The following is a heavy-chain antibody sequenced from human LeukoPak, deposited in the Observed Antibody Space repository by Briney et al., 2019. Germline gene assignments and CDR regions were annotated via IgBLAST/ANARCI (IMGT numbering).Heavy chain of an antibody. J-gene: IGHJ4*02. Sequence: GGSLTLSCAASGSTVSSNYMSWVRQAPGKRLEWVSVIYSGVSTYYEDSVKGRFTISRDNSKNTLYLKLNSLRAEDTAVYYFARAMRGYSYIPEHGGQGTLVTVPS. V-gene: IGHV3-53*01. CDR3: ARAMRGYSYIPEH. CDR1: GSTVSSNY. D-gene: IGHD5-18*01. CDR2: IYSGVST.